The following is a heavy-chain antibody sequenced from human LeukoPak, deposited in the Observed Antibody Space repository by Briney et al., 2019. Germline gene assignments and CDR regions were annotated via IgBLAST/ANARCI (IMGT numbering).Heavy chain of an antibody. D-gene: IGHD3-3*01. CDR1: GYTFTSHG. CDR3: ARSHNDFGDDY. CDR2: TSGYNGNT. J-gene: IGHJ4*02. V-gene: IGHV1-18*01. Sequence: ASVKVSCKASGYTFTSHGITWVRQAPGQGLEWMGWTSGYNGNTNYAQNLQGRVTMTRDTSTSTAYMELSSLRSEDTAVYYCARSHNDFGDDYWGQGSLVTVSS.